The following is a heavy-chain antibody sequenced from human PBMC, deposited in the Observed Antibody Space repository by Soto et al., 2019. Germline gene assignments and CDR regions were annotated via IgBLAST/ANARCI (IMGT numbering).Heavy chain of an antibody. CDR3: ARRWVTVVWGVFTARGAFDI. Sequence: QVQLVQSGAEVKKPGASVKVSCKASGYTFTSYGISWVRQAPGQGLEWMGWISAYNGNTNYAQKLQGRVTMTTDTTTSTAYREVRSVRSDDTAVYYCARRWVTVVWGVFTARGAFDIWGQGTMVTVSS. J-gene: IGHJ3*02. D-gene: IGHD3-10*01. V-gene: IGHV1-18*04. CDR2: ISAYNGNT. CDR1: GYTFTSYG.